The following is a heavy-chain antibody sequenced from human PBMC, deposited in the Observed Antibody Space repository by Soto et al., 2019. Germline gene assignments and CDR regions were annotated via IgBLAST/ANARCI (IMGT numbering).Heavy chain of an antibody. CDR2: ITPFNGNT. D-gene: IGHD3-22*01. CDR3: ASGRYDASGYFDY. Sequence: SVKVSCKCSGNTFTYVYLHWVRQAPGQALEWMGWITPFNGNTKYAQKFQDRVTFTGDTSLSTAYMELSSLRSDDTAMFYCASGRYDASGYFDYWGQGTLVTVSS. J-gene: IGHJ4*02. V-gene: IGHV1-45*02. CDR1: GNTFTYVY.